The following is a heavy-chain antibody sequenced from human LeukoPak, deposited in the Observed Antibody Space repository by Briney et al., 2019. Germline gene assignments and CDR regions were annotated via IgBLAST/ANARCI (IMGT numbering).Heavy chain of an antibody. V-gene: IGHV1-18*01. CDR3: AREGGDYVLRYFDWSGGPPQNWFDP. J-gene: IGHJ5*02. CDR2: ISAYNGNT. D-gene: IGHD3-9*01. Sequence: GASVKVSCKASGYTFTSYGISWVRQAPGQGLEWMGWISAYNGNTNYAQKLQGRVTMTTDTSTSTAYMELRSLRSDDTAVYYCAREGGDYVLRYFDWSGGPPQNWFDPWGQGTLVTVSS. CDR1: GYTFTSYG.